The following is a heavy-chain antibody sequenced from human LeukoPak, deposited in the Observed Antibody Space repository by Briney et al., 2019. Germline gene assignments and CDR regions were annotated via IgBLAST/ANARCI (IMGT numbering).Heavy chain of an antibody. D-gene: IGHD3-3*01. CDR2: IYYSGST. J-gene: IGHJ5*02. CDR1: GGSISSYY. CDR3: AREGSEDFWSGYLHKHNWFNP. Sequence: PSETLSLTCTVSGGSISSYYWSWIRQPPGKGLEWIGYIYYSGSTNYIPSLKSRVTISVDTSKNQFSLKLSSVTAADTAVYYCAREGSEDFWSGYLHKHNWFNPWGQGTLVTVSS. V-gene: IGHV4-59*01.